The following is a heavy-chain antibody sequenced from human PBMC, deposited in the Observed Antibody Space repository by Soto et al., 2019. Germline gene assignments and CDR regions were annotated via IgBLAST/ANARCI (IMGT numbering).Heavy chain of an antibody. CDR2: MNPNSGNT. J-gene: IGHJ6*02. Sequence: ASVKVSCKASGGTFSSYDINWVRQATGQGLEWMGWMNPNSGNTGYAQKFQGRVTMTRNTSIGTAYMELSSLRSEDAAVYYCARRHYTKERRRPPHYYSGMDVWGQGTTVTVSS. CDR3: ARRHYTKERRRPPHYYSGMDV. V-gene: IGHV1-8*01. CDR1: GGTFSSYD. D-gene: IGHD1-1*01.